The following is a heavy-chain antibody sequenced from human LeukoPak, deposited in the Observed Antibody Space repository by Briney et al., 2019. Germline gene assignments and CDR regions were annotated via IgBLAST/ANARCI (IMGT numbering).Heavy chain of an antibody. CDR2: ISGSGGST. CDR3: AKDNDFWSGYPLDY. V-gene: IGHV3-23*01. D-gene: IGHD3-3*01. CDR1: GFTFSSYA. Sequence: GGSLRLSCAASGFTFSSYAMSWVRQAPGKGLEWVSAISGSGGSTYYADSVKGRFTISRDNSKNTLYLQMNSLRAEDTAVYYCAKDNDFWSGYPLDYWGQGTLATVSS. J-gene: IGHJ4*02.